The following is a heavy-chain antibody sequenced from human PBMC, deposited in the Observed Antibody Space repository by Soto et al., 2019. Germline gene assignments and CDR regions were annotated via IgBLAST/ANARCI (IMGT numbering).Heavy chain of an antibody. Sequence: SLRLSCAASGFTFSNAWMSWVRQAPGKGLEWVGRIKSKTDGGTTDYAAPVKGRFTISRDDSKNTLYLQMNSLKTEDTAVYYCYYYDSSGLPPYYYYGMDVWGQGTTVTVSS. CDR1: GFTFSNAW. D-gene: IGHD3-22*01. CDR2: IKSKTDGGTT. J-gene: IGHJ6*02. V-gene: IGHV3-15*01. CDR3: YYYDSSGLPPYYYYGMDV.